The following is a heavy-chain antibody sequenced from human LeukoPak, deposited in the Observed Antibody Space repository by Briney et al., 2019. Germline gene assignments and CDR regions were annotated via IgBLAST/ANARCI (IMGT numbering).Heavy chain of an antibody. J-gene: IGHJ4*02. Sequence: GGSLRLSCAASGFTFATDSMNWVRQAPGKGLEWVSSISSSSYHIYYADSVKGRFTISRDNAKNTLYLQMNSLRVEDTAVYYCAKSMSGLNDYWGQGTLVSVSS. V-gene: IGHV3-21*01. CDR1: GFTFATDS. D-gene: IGHD3-3*01. CDR2: ISSSSYHI. CDR3: AKSMSGLNDY.